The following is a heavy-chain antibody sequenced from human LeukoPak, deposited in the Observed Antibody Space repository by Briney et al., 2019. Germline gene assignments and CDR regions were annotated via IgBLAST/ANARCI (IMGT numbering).Heavy chain of an antibody. CDR3: ARVGHRYYYDSSGYY. CDR2: ISSSGSTI. J-gene: IGHJ4*02. Sequence: GGSLRLSCAASGFTFSDYYMSWIRQAPGKGLEWVSYISSSGSTIYYADSVKGRFTISRDSAKNSLYLQMNSLRAEDTAVYYCARVGHRYYYDSSGYYWGQGTLVTVSS. D-gene: IGHD3-22*01. V-gene: IGHV3-11*04. CDR1: GFTFSDYY.